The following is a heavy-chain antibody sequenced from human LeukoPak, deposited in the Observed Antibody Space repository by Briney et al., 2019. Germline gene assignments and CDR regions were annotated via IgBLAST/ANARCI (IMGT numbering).Heavy chain of an antibody. CDR2: IYYSGST. Sequence: PSETLSLTCTVSGGSISSYYWSWIRQPPGKGLEWIGYIYYSGSTNYNPSLKSRVTISVDTSKNQFSLKLSSVTAADTAVYYCASVIVGGDYYYMDVWGKGTTVTVSS. J-gene: IGHJ6*03. CDR1: GGSISSYY. V-gene: IGHV4-59*08. D-gene: IGHD1-26*01. CDR3: ASVIVGGDYYYMDV.